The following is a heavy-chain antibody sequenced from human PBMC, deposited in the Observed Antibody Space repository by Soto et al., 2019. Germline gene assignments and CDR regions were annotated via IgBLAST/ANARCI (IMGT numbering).Heavy chain of an antibody. Sequence: SDTLSLTCFVSGYSITAGGYYWSWIRHHPGKGLEWIGSFYSSGSIIYNPSLRSRVSISGDTSSNQFSMSLTSVTAADTARYYCARMYSSGSGWFHPWGQGTLVTVSS. CDR2: FYSSGSI. D-gene: IGHD6-19*01. J-gene: IGHJ5*02. V-gene: IGHV4-30-4*02. CDR1: GYSITAGGYY. CDR3: ARMYSSGSGWFHP.